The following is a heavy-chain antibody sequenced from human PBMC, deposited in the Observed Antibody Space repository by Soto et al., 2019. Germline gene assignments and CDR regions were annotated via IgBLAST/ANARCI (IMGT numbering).Heavy chain of an antibody. D-gene: IGHD4-17*01. CDR1: GYTFTSHD. Sequence: QVQLVQSGSEVKKPGASVKVSCKASGYTFTSHDINWVRQATGQGLEWMGWMNPYSGNTGYAQKFQGRVTMTRDTSISTAYMDLSSLTSEDTAIYYCARPSVAVNTRDDALDIWGQGTMVTVSS. V-gene: IGHV1-8*01. J-gene: IGHJ3*02. CDR3: ARPSVAVNTRDDALDI. CDR2: MNPYSGNT.